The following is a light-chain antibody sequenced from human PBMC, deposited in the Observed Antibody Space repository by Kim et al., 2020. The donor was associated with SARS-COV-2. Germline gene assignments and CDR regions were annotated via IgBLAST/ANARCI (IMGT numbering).Light chain of an antibody. CDR1: SSDVGGYNY. Sequence: GQSITISCTGTSSDVGGYNYVSWYQQHPGKAPKLMIYDVSNRPSGVSNRFSGSKSGNTASLTISGLQAEDEADYYCSSYTGSNTPVFGGGTQLTVL. V-gene: IGLV2-14*03. CDR3: SSYTGSNTPV. CDR2: DVS. J-gene: IGLJ2*01.